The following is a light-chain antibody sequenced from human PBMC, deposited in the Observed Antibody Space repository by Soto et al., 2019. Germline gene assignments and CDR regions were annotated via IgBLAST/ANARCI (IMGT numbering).Light chain of an antibody. J-gene: IGLJ1*01. CDR3: SSYTTSSTYV. CDR1: SSDVGVFNY. CDR2: EVS. Sequence: QSALTQPASVSGSPGQSITISCTGTSSDVGVFNYVSWYQQHPGKAPTLIIYEVSNRPSGVSNRFSGSKSGNTASLTISGLQAEDEADSYCSSYTTSSTYVFGTGTKVTVL. V-gene: IGLV2-14*01.